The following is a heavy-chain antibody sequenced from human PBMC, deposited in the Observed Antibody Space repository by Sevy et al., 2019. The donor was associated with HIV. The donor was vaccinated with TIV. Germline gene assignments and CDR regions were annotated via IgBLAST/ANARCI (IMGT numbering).Heavy chain of an antibody. CDR3: ASSPGDVYKTYYYDSSGPNLNY. CDR1: GYTFTGYY. V-gene: IGHV1-2*06. Sequence: ASVKVSCKASGYTFTGYYMHWVRQAPGQGLEWMGRINPNSGGTNYAHKFQGRVTMTRDTSISTAYMELSRLRSDDTAVYYCASSPGDVYKTYYYDSSGPNLNYWGQGTLVTVSS. J-gene: IGHJ4*02. D-gene: IGHD3-22*01. CDR2: INPNSGGT.